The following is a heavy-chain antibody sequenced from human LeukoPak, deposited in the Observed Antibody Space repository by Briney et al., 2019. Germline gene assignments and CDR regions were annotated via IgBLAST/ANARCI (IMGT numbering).Heavy chain of an antibody. V-gene: IGHV4-34*01. CDR2: INHSGST. D-gene: IGHD3-3*01. CDR3: ARGLLVTIFGVVIRYYFDY. CDR1: GGSFSGYY. J-gene: IGHJ4*02. Sequence: SETLSLTRAVYGGSFSGYYWSWIRQPPGKGLEWIGEINHSGSTNYNPSLKSRVTISVDTSKNQFSLKLSSVTAADTAVYYCARGLLVTIFGVVIRYYFDYWGQGTLVTVSS.